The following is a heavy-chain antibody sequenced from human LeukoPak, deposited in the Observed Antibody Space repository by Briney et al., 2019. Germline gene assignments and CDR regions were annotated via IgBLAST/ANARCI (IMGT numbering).Heavy chain of an antibody. CDR2: IYYSGST. D-gene: IGHD2-15*01. Sequence: PSETLSLTCTVSGGSISSSSYYWGWIRQPPGKGLEWIGSIYYSGSTYYNPSLKSRVTISVDTSKNQFSLKLSSVTAADTAVYYCARGFGLGYCSGGSCYHAKVFDYWGQGTLVTVSS. CDR3: ARGFGLGYCSGGSCYHAKVFDY. CDR1: GGSISSSSYY. V-gene: IGHV4-39*07. J-gene: IGHJ4*02.